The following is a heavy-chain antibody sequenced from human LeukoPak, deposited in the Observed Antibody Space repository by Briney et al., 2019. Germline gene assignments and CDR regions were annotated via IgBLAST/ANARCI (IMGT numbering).Heavy chain of an antibody. Sequence: PSETLSLTCAVYGGSFSGYYWSWIRQPPGKGLEWIGEINHSGSTYYNPSLKSRVTISVDRSKNQFSLKLSSVTAADTAVYYCARASVVVPAANHFDYWGQGTLVTVSS. CDR1: GGSFSGYY. V-gene: IGHV4-34*01. CDR2: INHSGST. CDR3: ARASVVVPAANHFDY. J-gene: IGHJ4*02. D-gene: IGHD2-2*01.